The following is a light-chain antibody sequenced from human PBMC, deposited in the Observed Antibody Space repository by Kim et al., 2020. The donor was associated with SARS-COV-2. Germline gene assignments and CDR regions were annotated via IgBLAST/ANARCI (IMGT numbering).Light chain of an antibody. V-gene: IGKV1-5*01. CDR2: DAS. CDR3: QEYNSDFT. J-gene: IGKJ3*01. CDR1: QTISTW. Sequence: SASVGDRVTITCRASQTISTWLAWYQQQPGKPPNALISDASSLESGVPSRFSGSGSGTEFTLTISSLQPDDFATYYCQEYNSDFTFGPGTKVDIK.